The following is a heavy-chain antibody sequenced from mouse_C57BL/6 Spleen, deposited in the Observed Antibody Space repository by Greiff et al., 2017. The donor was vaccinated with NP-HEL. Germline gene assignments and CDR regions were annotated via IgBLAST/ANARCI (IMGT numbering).Heavy chain of an antibody. Sequence: EVQLVESGAELVRPGASVKLSCTASGFNIKDDYMHWVKQRPEQGLEWIGWIDPENGDTEYASKFQGKATITADTSSNTAYLQLSSLTSEDTAVYYCTTLLLFAYWGQGTLVTVSA. CDR3: TTLLLFAY. D-gene: IGHD1-1*01. CDR1: GFNIKDDY. V-gene: IGHV14-4*01. J-gene: IGHJ3*01. CDR2: IDPENGDT.